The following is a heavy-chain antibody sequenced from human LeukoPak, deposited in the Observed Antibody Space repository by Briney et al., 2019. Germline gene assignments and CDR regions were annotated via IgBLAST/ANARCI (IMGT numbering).Heavy chain of an antibody. V-gene: IGHV4-31*03. CDR3: ARDFLQTSSPDAFDI. CDR2: ISYSGDS. CDR1: GVPINSGGYS. J-gene: IGHJ3*02. Sequence: SQTLSLTCTVSGVPINSGGYSWTWIRQPPGKGLEWIGHISYSGDSNYNPALKSRVTISADASKNQFSLKLTSVTAAGTAVYYCARDFLQTSSPDAFDIWGQGTMVTVSS. D-gene: IGHD2/OR15-2a*01.